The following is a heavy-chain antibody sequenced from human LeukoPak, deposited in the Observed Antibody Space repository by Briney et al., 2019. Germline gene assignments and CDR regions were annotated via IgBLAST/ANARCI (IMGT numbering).Heavy chain of an antibody. D-gene: IGHD5-18*01. J-gene: IGHJ4*02. CDR1: GFTFTIYW. V-gene: IGHV3-7*05. Sequence: GGSLGLSCAASGFTFTIYWMTWVRQAPGKGLEWVANINHDGTVTQYVASVKGRFTISRDNAKRSLYLQMNSLRAEDTAMYYRAISREYSFGPYWGQGTLVTVSP. CDR3: AISREYSFGPY. CDR2: INHDGTVT.